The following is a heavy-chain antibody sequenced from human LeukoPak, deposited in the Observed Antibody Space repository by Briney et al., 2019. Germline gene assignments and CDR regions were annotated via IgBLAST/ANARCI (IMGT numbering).Heavy chain of an antibody. CDR3: ATAPIPIAAAGPYYFDY. V-gene: IGHV1-24*01. J-gene: IGHJ4*02. D-gene: IGHD6-13*01. CDR1: GYTLTELS. Sequence: ASVKVSCKVSGYTLTELSMHWVRQAPGKGLEWMGGFDPEDGETIYAQKFQGRVTMTEDTSTDTAYMELSSLRSEDTAVYYCATAPIPIAAAGPYYFDYWGQGTLVTVSS. CDR2: FDPEDGET.